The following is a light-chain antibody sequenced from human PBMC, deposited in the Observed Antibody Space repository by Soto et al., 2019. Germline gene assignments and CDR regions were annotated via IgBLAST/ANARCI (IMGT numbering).Light chain of an antibody. J-gene: IGLJ2*01. CDR3: GTWDSNLSAVV. CDR1: SSNIGNNY. V-gene: IGLV1-51*01. Sequence: QSVLTQPPSVSAAPGQTVTISCSGSSSNIGNNYVSWYQQLPGTAPKLLISDNNKRPSGIPDRFSGSKSGTSATLGITGLQTGDEADYYCGTWDSNLSAVVFGGGTKVTVL. CDR2: DNN.